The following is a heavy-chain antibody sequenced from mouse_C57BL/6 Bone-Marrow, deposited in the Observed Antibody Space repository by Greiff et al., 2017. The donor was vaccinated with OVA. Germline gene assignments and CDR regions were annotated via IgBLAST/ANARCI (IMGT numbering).Heavy chain of an antibody. D-gene: IGHD2-3*01. J-gene: IGHJ4*01. CDR1: GFTFSDYG. CDR3: ARHDGYYYAMDY. Sequence: EVQVVESGGGLVQPGGSLKLSCAASGFTFSDYGMAWVRQAPRKGPEWVAFISNLAYSIYYADTVTGRFTISRENAKNTLYLEMSSLRSEDTAMYYCARHDGYYYAMDYWGQGTSVTVSS. V-gene: IGHV5-15*01. CDR2: ISNLAYSI.